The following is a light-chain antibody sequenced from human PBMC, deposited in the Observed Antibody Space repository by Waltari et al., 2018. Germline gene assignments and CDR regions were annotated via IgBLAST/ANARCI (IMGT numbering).Light chain of an antibody. CDR1: SSDAGGYNY. CDR3: SSYTSSSGTDVV. CDR2: DVS. Sequence: QSALTQPASVSGSPGQSITISCTRTSSDAGGYNYVAWYQHHPGQAPKLLIYDVSNRPSGVSNRFSGSKSGNTASLTISGLQAEDEADYYCSSYTSSSGTDVVFGGGTKLTVL. V-gene: IGLV2-14*03. J-gene: IGLJ2*01.